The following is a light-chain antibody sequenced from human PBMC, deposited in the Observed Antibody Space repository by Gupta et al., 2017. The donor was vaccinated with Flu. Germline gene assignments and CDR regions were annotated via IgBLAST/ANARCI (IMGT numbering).Light chain of an antibody. CDR1: SSDVGCYNY. J-gene: IGLJ1*01. Sequence: SSDVGCYNYVSWFQQHPGKAPKLMIYEVNKRPSGVPDRFSGSKSGNTASLTVSGLQADDEADYYCSSYAGSNNPYVFGTGTEVTVL. V-gene: IGLV2-8*01. CDR3: SSYAGSNNPYV. CDR2: EVN.